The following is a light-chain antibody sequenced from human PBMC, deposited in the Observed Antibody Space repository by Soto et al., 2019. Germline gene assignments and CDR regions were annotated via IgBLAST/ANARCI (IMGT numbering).Light chain of an antibody. CDR2: EVN. V-gene: IGLV2-18*01. Sequence: QSALTQPPSVSGSPGQSVTISCTGISSDIGSYNRVSWYQQPPGTAPKLMIYEVNNRPSGVPDRFSGSTSGNTASLTISGLQAEDEADYYCSLYTSIITYVFGTGTKVTAL. J-gene: IGLJ1*01. CDR3: SLYTSIITYV. CDR1: SSDIGSYNR.